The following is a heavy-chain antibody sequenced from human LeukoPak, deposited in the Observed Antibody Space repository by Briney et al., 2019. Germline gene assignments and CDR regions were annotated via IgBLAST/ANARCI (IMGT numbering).Heavy chain of an antibody. D-gene: IGHD3-10*01. V-gene: IGHV1-69*13. Sequence: ASVKVSCKASGYTFTSYAISWVRQAPGQGLEWMGGIIPIFGTANYAQKFQGRVTITADESTSTAYMELSSLRSEDTAVYYCARGVVRGVIYYYYYYMDVWGKGTTVTISS. J-gene: IGHJ6*03. CDR2: IIPIFGTA. CDR3: ARGVVRGVIYYYYYYMDV. CDR1: GYTFTSYA.